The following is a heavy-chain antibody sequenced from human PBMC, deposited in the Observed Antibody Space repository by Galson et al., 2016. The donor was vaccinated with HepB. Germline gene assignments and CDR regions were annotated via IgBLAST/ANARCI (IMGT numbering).Heavy chain of an antibody. CDR3: AKDQGGDGYPLFDY. D-gene: IGHD5-24*01. J-gene: IGHJ4*02. V-gene: IGHV3-23*01. CDR1: GFTFTNYV. Sequence: LRLSCAASGFTFTNYVMSWVRQAPGKGLEWVSTIKPGGGATFYAGSVKGRFTISRDNFRNTLYLQMNSLRAEDTAIYFCAKDQGGDGYPLFDYWGQGTLVTVSS. CDR2: IKPGGGAT.